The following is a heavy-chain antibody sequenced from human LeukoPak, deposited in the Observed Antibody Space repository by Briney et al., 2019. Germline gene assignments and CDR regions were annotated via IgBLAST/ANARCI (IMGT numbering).Heavy chain of an antibody. Sequence: PSETLSLTCTVSGGSISSYYWSWIRQPPGKGLEWIGYIYYSGSTNYNPSFKSRVTISVDTSKNQFSLKLSSVTAADTAVYYCARSGGSCYGSSCYYYYMDVWGKGTTVTVSS. V-gene: IGHV4-59*01. D-gene: IGHD2-15*01. J-gene: IGHJ6*03. CDR3: ARSGGSCYGSSCYYYYMDV. CDR1: GGSISSYY. CDR2: IYYSGST.